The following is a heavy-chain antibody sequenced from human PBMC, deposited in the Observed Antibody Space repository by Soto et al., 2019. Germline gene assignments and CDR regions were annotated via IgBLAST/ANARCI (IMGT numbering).Heavy chain of an antibody. CDR3: TTRTD. J-gene: IGHJ4*02. CDR1: GLGFTDNK. Sequence: EVQLVESGGDLVKPGGSLRLSCAASGLGFTDNKMTWIRQAPGKGLEWVGGIQKTADGGATDYAAPVKGRFTISRDDSKNTLYLQMNSLKTEDTAVYYCTTRTDWGQGTLVTVSS. CDR2: IQKTADGGAT. V-gene: IGHV3-15*01.